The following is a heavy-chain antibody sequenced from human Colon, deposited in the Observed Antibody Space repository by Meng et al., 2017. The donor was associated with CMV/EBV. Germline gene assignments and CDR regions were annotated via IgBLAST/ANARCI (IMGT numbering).Heavy chain of an antibody. CDR3: TRGQFFSDY. CDR1: GYTFTSYE. V-gene: IGHV1-8*01. J-gene: IGHJ4*02. CDR2: MNQYKGNT. D-gene: IGHD6-19*01. Sequence: QVQLMQSGAEVKKPGDSVKVSCKASGYTFTSYENTWVRQAPGQGFEWMGYMNQYKGNTGYVQKFQGRVTMHRETSISTAYMELSSLRSDDTAVYYCTRGQFFSDYWGQGTLVTVSS.